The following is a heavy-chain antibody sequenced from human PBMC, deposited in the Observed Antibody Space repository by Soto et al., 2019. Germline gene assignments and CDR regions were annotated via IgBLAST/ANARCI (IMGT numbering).Heavy chain of an antibody. Sequence: SQTLSVTCTVSGGSISSYCWSWIRQPPGKGLEWIGYIYYSGSTNYNPSLKSRVTISVDTSKNQFSLKLSSVTAADTAVYYCARGHYDFWSGYPWFDPWGQGTLVTVSS. CDR3: ARGHYDFWSGYPWFDP. V-gene: IGHV4-59*01. CDR2: IYYSGST. J-gene: IGHJ5*02. D-gene: IGHD3-3*01. CDR1: GGSISSYC.